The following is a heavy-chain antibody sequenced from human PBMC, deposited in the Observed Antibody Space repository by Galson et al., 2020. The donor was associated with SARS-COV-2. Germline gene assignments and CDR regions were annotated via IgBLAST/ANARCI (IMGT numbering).Heavy chain of an antibody. J-gene: IGHJ4*02. CDR1: GFTLSSYP. D-gene: IGHD2-8*02. CDR3: ARDGGVGTPPADY. CDR2: ISYDGSHK. Sequence: GESLKISCAASGFTLSSYPLHWVRQSPGTGLEWVAVISYDGSHKNYADSVKGRFTISRDNSKNTLYLQMNSLRAEDTAVYYCARDGGVGTPPADYWGQGTLVTVSS. V-gene: IGHV3-30*04.